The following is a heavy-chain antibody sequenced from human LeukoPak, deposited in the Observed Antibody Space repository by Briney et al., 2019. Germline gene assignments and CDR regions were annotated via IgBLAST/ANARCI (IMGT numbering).Heavy chain of an antibody. CDR2: IYSGGST. J-gene: IGHJ5*02. CDR3: ARVLIGFDP. CDR1: GFTASSNY. D-gene: IGHD3-16*01. Sequence: AGGSLRLSCAAPGFTASSNYMSWVRQAPGKGLEWVSVIYSGGSTYYADSVKGRFTISRDNSKNTLYLQMNSLRAEDTAVYYCARVLIGFDPWGQGTLVTVSS. V-gene: IGHV3-53*01.